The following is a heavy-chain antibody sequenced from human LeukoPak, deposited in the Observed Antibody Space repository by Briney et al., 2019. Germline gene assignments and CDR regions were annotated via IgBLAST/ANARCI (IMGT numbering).Heavy chain of an antibody. CDR3: ARDFPDNSLFDL. CDR1: GFNFNDYS. J-gene: IGHJ4*02. Sequence: PGGSLRLSCEVSGFNFNDYSMHWVRQAPGKGLEWVASITSTSRTIFYADSLQGRFIISRDNAKKTVSLEMNSLRGEDAALYYCARDFPDNSLFDLWGRGILVSVSS. V-gene: IGHV3-69-1*02. D-gene: IGHD5-24*01. CDR2: ITSTSRTI.